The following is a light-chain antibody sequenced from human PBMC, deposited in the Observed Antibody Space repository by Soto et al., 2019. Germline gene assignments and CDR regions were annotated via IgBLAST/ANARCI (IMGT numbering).Light chain of an antibody. V-gene: IGKV1-5*03. J-gene: IGKJ5*01. CDR1: QTISSW. CDR3: QQTDSFPIT. Sequence: TQMTQAPSTLSGAVGDGVTMTWRASQTISSWLAWYQQKPGKAPKLLIYKASTLKSGVPSRFSGSGSGTHFTLTISSLQPEDFGTYYCQQTDSFPITFGQGTRLEIK. CDR2: KAS.